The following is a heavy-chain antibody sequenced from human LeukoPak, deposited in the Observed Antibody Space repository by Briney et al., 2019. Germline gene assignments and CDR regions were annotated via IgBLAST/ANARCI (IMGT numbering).Heavy chain of an antibody. CDR3: AKDPSPRWLLAY. J-gene: IGHJ4*02. CDR2: IRYDGSNK. CDR1: GFTFSSYG. V-gene: IGHV3-30*02. D-gene: IGHD5-24*01. Sequence: PGGSLRLSCAASGFTFSSYGMHWVRQAPGKGLEWVAFIRYDGSNKYYADSVKGRFTISRDNSKNTLYLQMNSLRAEDTAVYYCAKDPSPRWLLAYWGQGTLVTVSS.